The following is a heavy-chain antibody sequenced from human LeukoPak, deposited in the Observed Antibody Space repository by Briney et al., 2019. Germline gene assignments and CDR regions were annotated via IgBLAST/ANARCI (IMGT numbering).Heavy chain of an antibody. CDR1: GGSISSSSYY. D-gene: IGHD6-13*01. J-gene: IGHJ4*02. CDR2: IYYSGST. CDR3: ARGDSSSWSFYYFDY. Sequence: SQTLSLTCTVSGGSISSSSYYWGWIRQPPGKGLEWIGYIYYSGSTNYNPSLKSRVTISVDTSKNQFSLKLSSVTAADTAVYYCARGDSSSWSFYYFDYWGQGTLVTVSS. V-gene: IGHV4-61*05.